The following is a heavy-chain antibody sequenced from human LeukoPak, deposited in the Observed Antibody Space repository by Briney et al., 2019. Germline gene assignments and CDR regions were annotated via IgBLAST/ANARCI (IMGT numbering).Heavy chain of an antibody. CDR3: ARGPLNWNDDWFDP. CDR1: GGSISSYY. J-gene: IGHJ5*02. V-gene: IGHV4-59*01. D-gene: IGHD1-1*01. Sequence: SETLSLTCTVSGGSISSYYWSWIRQPPGKGLEWIGYIYYSGSTNYNPSLKSRVTISVDTSKNQFSLKLSSVTAADTAVYYCARGPLNWNDDWFDPWGQGTLVTVSS. CDR2: IYYSGST.